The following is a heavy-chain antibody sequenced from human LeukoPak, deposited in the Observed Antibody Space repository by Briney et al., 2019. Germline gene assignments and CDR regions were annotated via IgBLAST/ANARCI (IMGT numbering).Heavy chain of an antibody. Sequence: PGGSLRLSCAASGFTFSSYWMHWVRQAPGKGLVWVSRINSDGSSTTYADSAKGRFTISRDNAKNTLYLQMNSLRADDTAVYYCARAPFSSGWMGPGYWGQGTLVTVSS. V-gene: IGHV3-74*01. CDR3: ARAPFSSGWMGPGY. CDR2: INSDGSST. J-gene: IGHJ4*02. D-gene: IGHD6-19*01. CDR1: GFTFSSYW.